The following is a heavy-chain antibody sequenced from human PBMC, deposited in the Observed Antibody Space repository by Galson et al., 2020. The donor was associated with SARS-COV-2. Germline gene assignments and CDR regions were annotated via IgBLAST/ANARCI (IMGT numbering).Heavy chain of an antibody. CDR1: GGSISSYY. J-gene: IGHJ4*02. V-gene: IGHV4-59*07. Sequence: SDTLSLTCTVSGGSISSYYWSCIRQPPGKGLEWIGYIYYSGSTNYNPSLKSRVTISVDTSKNQFSLKLSSVTAADTAVYYCARGFDYWGQGTLVTVSS. CDR2: IYYSGST. CDR3: ARGFDY.